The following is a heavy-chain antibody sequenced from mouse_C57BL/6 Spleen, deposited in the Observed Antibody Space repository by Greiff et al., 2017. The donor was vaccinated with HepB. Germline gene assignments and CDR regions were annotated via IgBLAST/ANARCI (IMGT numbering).Heavy chain of an antibody. V-gene: IGHV1-82*01. CDR3: ARVPDYYGSSYPGWYLDV. J-gene: IGHJ1*03. CDR1: GYAFSSSW. D-gene: IGHD1-1*01. Sequence: VQLQQSGPELVKPGASVKISCKASGYAFSSSWMNWVKQRPGKGLEWIGRIYPGDGDTNYNGKFKGKATLTADKSSSTAYMQLSSLTSEDSAVYFCARVPDYYGSSYPGWYLDVWGKRTTVTVSS. CDR2: IYPGDGDT.